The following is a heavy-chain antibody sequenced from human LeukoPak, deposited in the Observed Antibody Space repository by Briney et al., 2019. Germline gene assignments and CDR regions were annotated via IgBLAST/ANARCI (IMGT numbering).Heavy chain of an antibody. CDR2: IYYSGST. D-gene: IGHD2-2*02. CDR1: GGSISSYY. CDR3: ARGPYCSSTSCYTRFDP. J-gene: IGHJ5*02. Sequence: SETLSLTCTVSGGSISSYYWSWLRQPPGKGLEWIGYIYYSGSTNYNPSLKSRVTISVDTSKNQFSLKLSSVTAADTAVYYCARGPYCSSTSCYTRFDPWGQGTLVTVSS. V-gene: IGHV4-59*01.